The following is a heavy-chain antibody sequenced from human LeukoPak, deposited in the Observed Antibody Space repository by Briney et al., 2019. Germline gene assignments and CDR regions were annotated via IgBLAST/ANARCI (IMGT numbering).Heavy chain of an antibody. CDR1: GGSVSSSSYY. D-gene: IGHD4-17*01. CDR3: ARHGSYGGFFGY. CDR2: IYYSGST. V-gene: IGHV4-39*01. Sequence: KSSETLSLTCTVSGGSVSSSSYYWGWIRQPPGKGLEWIGSIYYSGSTYYNPSLKSRVTVSVDTSKNLFSLKLSSVTAADTAVFYCARHGSYGGFFGYWGQGTLVTVSS. J-gene: IGHJ4*02.